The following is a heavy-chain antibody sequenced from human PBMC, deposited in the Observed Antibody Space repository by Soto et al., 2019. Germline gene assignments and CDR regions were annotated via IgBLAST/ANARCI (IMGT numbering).Heavy chain of an antibody. Sequence: QVQLVQSGADVKKPGSSVKVSCKASGGTFSSYTISWVRQAPGQGLEWMGRIIPILGIANYAQKFQGRVTITADKSTSTAYMELSSLRSEDTAVYYCASDSGYSGYDWFDYWGQGTLVTVSS. J-gene: IGHJ4*02. V-gene: IGHV1-69*02. CDR2: IIPILGIA. CDR1: GGTFSSYT. D-gene: IGHD5-12*01. CDR3: ASDSGYSGYDWFDY.